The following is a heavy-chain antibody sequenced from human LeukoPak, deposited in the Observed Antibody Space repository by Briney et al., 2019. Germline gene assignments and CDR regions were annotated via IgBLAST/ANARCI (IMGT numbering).Heavy chain of an antibody. J-gene: IGHJ2*01. CDR3: ARAAPFGYGFDL. V-gene: IGHV1-8*01. D-gene: IGHD5-12*01. CDR2: MNPNSGNT. CDR1: GYTFTSYD. Sequence: AASVKVSCKASGYTFTSYDINWVRQATGQGLEWMGWMNPNSGNTGYAQKFQGRVTMTRNTSISTAYMELSSLRSEDTAVYYCARAAPFGYGFDLWGRGTLVAVSS.